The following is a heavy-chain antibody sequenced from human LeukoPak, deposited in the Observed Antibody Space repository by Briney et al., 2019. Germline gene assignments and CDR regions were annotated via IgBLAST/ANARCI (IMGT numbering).Heavy chain of an antibody. V-gene: IGHV1-2*02. Sequence: ASVKVSCKASGHTFTGYYMHWVRQAPGQGLEWMGWVNPTSGGTNYAQKFQGRVTMTRDTSISTAYMELSRLRSDDTAVYYCARDSPGILWFGELLGGGNMDVWGKGTTVTVSS. J-gene: IGHJ6*03. CDR3: ARDSPGILWFGELLGGGNMDV. CDR2: VNPTSGGT. CDR1: GHTFTGYY. D-gene: IGHD3-10*01.